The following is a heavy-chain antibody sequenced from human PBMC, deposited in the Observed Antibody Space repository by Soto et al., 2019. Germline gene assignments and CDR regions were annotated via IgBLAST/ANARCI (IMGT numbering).Heavy chain of an antibody. J-gene: IGHJ3*01. D-gene: IGHD2-15*01. Sequence: EVQLVESGGGLVQPGESLRLSCEASGFNFSSYDMHWVRQATGKGLEWVSVIGTAGDTYYPGSVKGRFTISRENAKISLYLQMNSLRAGDTAVYYCARAGQGASCSGGSCYLGASDVWGQGTMVTVSS. V-gene: IGHV3-13*01. CDR2: IGTAGDT. CDR1: GFNFSSYD. CDR3: ARAGQGASCSGGSCYLGASDV.